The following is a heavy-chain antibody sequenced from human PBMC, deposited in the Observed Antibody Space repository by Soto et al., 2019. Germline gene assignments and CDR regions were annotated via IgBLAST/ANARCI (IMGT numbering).Heavy chain of an antibody. J-gene: IGHJ4*02. Sequence: EVQLVQSGAEVKKPGESLKISCRTSGYNFATSWIGWVRQMPGKGLEWVGLIYPADSDTTYSPPFEGHVTISADTSTSTVYLQWSSLKAADSAMYYCARQSGSHRWVDSWDQGALVTVSS. V-gene: IGHV5-51*01. CDR2: IYPADSDT. D-gene: IGHD1-26*01. CDR1: GYNFATSW. CDR3: ARQSGSHRWVDS.